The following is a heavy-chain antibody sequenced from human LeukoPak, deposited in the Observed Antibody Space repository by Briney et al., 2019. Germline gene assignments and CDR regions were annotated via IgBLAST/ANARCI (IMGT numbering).Heavy chain of an antibody. D-gene: IGHD3-22*01. CDR3: ARGLADYYDSSGYYFDY. J-gene: IGHJ4*02. CDR1: GYTFTSYD. CDR2: MNTNSGNT. V-gene: IGHV1-8*01. Sequence: APVKVSCKASGYTFTSYDINWVRQATGQGLEWMGWMNTNSGNTGYAQKFQGRVTMTRNTSISTAYMELSSLRSEDTAVYYCARGLADYYDSSGYYFDYWGQGTLVTVSS.